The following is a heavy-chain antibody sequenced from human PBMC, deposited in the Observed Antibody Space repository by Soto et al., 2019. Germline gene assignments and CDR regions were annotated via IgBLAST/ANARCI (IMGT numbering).Heavy chain of an antibody. J-gene: IGHJ4*02. D-gene: IGHD2-15*01. V-gene: IGHV3-30-3*01. CDR3: ARSVVAGTPDY. CDR2: ISADGSSQ. CDR1: GFTFSRSP. Sequence: QVQLVESGGGEVQPGTSLRLSCAASGFTFSRSPMHWVRQAPGKGLDWVGLISADGSSQHYADSVRGRFIISRDNFRNTMSLQMDRLKPEDTAVYYCARSVVAGTPDYWGQGALVSVSA.